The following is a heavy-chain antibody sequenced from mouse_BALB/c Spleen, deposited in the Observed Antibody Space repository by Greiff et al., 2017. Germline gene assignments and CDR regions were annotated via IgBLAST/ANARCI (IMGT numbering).Heavy chain of an antibody. V-gene: IGHV5-12-1*01. CDR1: GFAFSSYD. J-gene: IGHJ3*01. D-gene: IGHD2-4*01. CDR3: ARQGYDYDVTY. CDR2: ISSGGGST. Sequence: DVKLVESGGGLVKPGGSLKLSCAASGFAFSSYDMSWVRQTPEKRLEWVAYISSGGGSTYYPDTVKGRFTISRDNAKNTLYLQMSSLKSEDTAMYYCARQGYDYDVTYWGQGTLVTVSA.